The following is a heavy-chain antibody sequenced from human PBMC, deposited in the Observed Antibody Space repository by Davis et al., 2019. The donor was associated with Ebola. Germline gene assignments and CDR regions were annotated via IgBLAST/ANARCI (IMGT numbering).Heavy chain of an antibody. CDR3: ARATKGYYYDSSGYYYVPWYFDL. Sequence: GESLKISCAASGFIFSSYVMSWVRQAPGKGLEWVSVIYSGGSTYYADSVKGRFTISRDNSKNTRYLQMNSLRAEDTAVYYCARATKGYYYDSSGYYYVPWYFDLWGRGTLVTVSS. V-gene: IGHV3-53*01. CDR2: IYSGGST. J-gene: IGHJ2*01. CDR1: GFIFSSYV. D-gene: IGHD3-22*01.